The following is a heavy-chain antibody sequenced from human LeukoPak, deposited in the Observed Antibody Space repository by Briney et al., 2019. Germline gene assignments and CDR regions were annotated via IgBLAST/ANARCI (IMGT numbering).Heavy chain of an antibody. D-gene: IGHD3-22*01. CDR1: GGSISSSSYY. CDR3: AREGPYDSSDYLRAFDI. J-gene: IGHJ3*02. Sequence: SSETLSLTCTVSGGSISSSSYYWGWIRQPPGKGLEWIGYIYYSGRTYYNPSLKSRFTISVDTSKNQFSLKLSSVNAADTAVYYCAREGPYDSSDYLRAFDIWGQGTMVTVSS. V-gene: IGHV4-30-4*08. CDR2: IYYSGRT.